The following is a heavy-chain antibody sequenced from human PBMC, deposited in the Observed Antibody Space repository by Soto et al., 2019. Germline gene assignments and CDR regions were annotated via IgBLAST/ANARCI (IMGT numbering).Heavy chain of an antibody. Sequence: QVLLVQSGAEVRKPGSSVNVSCKASRGTFNSYAISWVRQAPGQGLEWMGGIIPDFGTGNSAQKFRGRVSIIADASTTTVYMGLSGLTSEDTAVYYCARERGGYNRGDFEFWGQGTQVTVSS. J-gene: IGHJ4*02. V-gene: IGHV1-69*01. CDR2: IIPDFGTG. CDR3: ARERGGYNRGDFEF. D-gene: IGHD1-26*01. CDR1: RGTFNSYA.